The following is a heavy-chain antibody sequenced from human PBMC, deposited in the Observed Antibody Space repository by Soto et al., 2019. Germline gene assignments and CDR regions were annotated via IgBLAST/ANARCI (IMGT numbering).Heavy chain of an antibody. Sequence: QVQLVQSGAEVKKLGSSVKVSCKASGGTFSNYALISWVRQAPGQGLEWMGGIIPIDATVNYAQKFQGRITITADESTTTAYMDLGSLRSEDTAVYYCARDLLGFGYTYGDV. CDR1: GGTFSNYA. V-gene: IGHV1-69*12. CDR3: ARDLLGFGYTYGDV. CDR2: IIPIDATV. D-gene: IGHD3-10*01. J-gene: IGHJ6*01.